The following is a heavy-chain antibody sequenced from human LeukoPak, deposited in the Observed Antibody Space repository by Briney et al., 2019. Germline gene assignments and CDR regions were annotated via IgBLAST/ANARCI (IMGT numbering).Heavy chain of an antibody. CDR2: INHSGST. V-gene: IGHV4-34*01. Sequence: PSETLSLTCAVYGGSFSGYYWSWIRQPPGKGLEWIGEINHSGSTNYNPSLKSRVTISVDTSKNQFSLKLSSVTAADTAVYYCVRGYGQLVRPVYYYYYYMDVWGKGTTVTVSS. D-gene: IGHD6-6*01. CDR3: VRGYGQLVRPVYYYYYYMDV. CDR1: GGSFSGYY. J-gene: IGHJ6*03.